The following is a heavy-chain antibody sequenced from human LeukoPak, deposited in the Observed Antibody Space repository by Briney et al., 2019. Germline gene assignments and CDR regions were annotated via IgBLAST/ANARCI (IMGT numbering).Heavy chain of an antibody. CDR3: AREYSGYDYEGDY. CDR1: GYTFTGYY. Sequence: ASVKVSCKASGYTFTGYYMHWVRQAPGQGLEWMGWINPNSGGTNCAQKFQGRVTMTRDTSISTAYMELSRLRSDDTAVYYCAREYSGYDYEGDYWGQGTLVTVSS. CDR2: INPNSGGT. D-gene: IGHD5-12*01. J-gene: IGHJ4*02. V-gene: IGHV1-2*02.